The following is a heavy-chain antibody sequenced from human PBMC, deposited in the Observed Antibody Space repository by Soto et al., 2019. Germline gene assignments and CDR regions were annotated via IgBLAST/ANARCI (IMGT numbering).Heavy chain of an antibody. V-gene: IGHV3-30*18. D-gene: IGHD2-15*01. Sequence: QVPLVESGGGVVQPGRSKRLSCAASGFTFNSYGMHWVRQAPGKGLEWVALISYDGSDKYYADSVKGRFTISRDNSKNTLYLQMNSPRAEDTAVYYCAKDRTHCSGGSCYGMDVWGQGTTVTVSS. CDR2: ISYDGSDK. CDR1: GFTFNSYG. CDR3: AKDRTHCSGGSCYGMDV. J-gene: IGHJ6*02.